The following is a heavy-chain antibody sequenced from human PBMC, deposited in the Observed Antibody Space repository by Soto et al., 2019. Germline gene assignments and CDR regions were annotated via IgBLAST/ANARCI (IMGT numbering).Heavy chain of an antibody. CDR3: ARDPTGGMDV. Sequence: GGSLRLSCAASGFTFSSYSMNWVRQAPGKGLEWVSFISSSSSYIYYADSVKGRFTISRDNAKNSLYLQMNSLRAEDTAVYYCARDPTGGMDVWGQGTTVTVSS. V-gene: IGHV3-21*01. CDR1: GFTFSSYS. CDR2: ISSSSSYI. J-gene: IGHJ6*02.